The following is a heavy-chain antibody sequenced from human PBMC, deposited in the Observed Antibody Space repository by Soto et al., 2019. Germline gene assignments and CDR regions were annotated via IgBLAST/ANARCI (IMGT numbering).Heavy chain of an antibody. CDR2: MNPNSGNT. Sequence: QVQLVQSGAEVKKPGASVKVSCKASGYTFTSYDINWVRQATGQGLEWMGWMNPNSGNTGYAQKFQGRVTMTTNTSXXTAYMELSSLRSEDTAVYYCARERSSSKRFDPWGQGTLVTVSS. V-gene: IGHV1-8*01. CDR3: ARERSSSKRFDP. D-gene: IGHD3-16*02. CDR1: GYTFTSYD. J-gene: IGHJ5*02.